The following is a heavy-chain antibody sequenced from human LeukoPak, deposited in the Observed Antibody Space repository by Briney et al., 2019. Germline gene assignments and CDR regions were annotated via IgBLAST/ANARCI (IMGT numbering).Heavy chain of an antibody. V-gene: IGHV3-23*01. CDR2: ISGSGGST. CDR3: AKGPSGIAVAGSPKYFQH. Sequence: GGSLRLSCAASGFTVSSNYMNWVRQAPGKGLEWVSVISGSGGSTYYADSVKGRFTISRDNSKNTLYLQMNSLRAEDTAVYYCAKGPSGIAVAGSPKYFQHWGQGTLVTVSS. CDR1: GFTVSSNY. D-gene: IGHD6-19*01. J-gene: IGHJ1*01.